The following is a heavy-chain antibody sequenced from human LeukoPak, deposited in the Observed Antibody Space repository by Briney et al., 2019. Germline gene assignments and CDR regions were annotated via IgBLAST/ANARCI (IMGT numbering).Heavy chain of an antibody. D-gene: IGHD4-17*01. CDR1: GGSITSSSSY. Sequence: SETLSLTCTVSGGSITSSSSYWGWVRQPPGKGPEWIGSIYYSGLTYDNPSLKSRVSISVDPGKNHFSLKVTSVTAADTAVYYCASGTFDDYGDYDRGDYFDRCGQGTLVTVSS. J-gene: IGHJ4*01. CDR2: IYYSGLT. V-gene: IGHV4-39*02. CDR3: ASGTFDDYGDYDRGDYFDR.